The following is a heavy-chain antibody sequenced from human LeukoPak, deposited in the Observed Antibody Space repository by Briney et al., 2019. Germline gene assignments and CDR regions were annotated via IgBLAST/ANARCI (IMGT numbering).Heavy chain of an antibody. Sequence: GGSLRLSCAASGFTFSSYAMSWVRQAPGKGLEWVSVIYSGGSTYYADSVKGRFTISRDNSKNTLYLQMNSLRAEDTAVYYCARLYDSSGYYYDRFDYWGQGTLVTVSS. J-gene: IGHJ4*02. CDR2: IYSGGST. CDR3: ARLYDSSGYYYDRFDY. V-gene: IGHV3-66*01. CDR1: GFTFSSYA. D-gene: IGHD3-22*01.